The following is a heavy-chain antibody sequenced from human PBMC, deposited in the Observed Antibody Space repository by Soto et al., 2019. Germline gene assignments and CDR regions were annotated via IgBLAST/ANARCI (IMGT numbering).Heavy chain of an antibody. Sequence: QVQLVQSGAEVKKPGSSVKVSCKASGGTISSYAISWVRQAPGQGLEWMGGIIPIFGTANYAQKFQGRVTITADESTSTAYMELSSLRSEETAVYYCARDCGRGGDCYSVQHWGQGTLVTVSS. CDR1: GGTISSYA. CDR2: IIPIFGTA. CDR3: ARDCGRGGDCYSVQH. J-gene: IGHJ1*01. V-gene: IGHV1-69*12. D-gene: IGHD2-21*02.